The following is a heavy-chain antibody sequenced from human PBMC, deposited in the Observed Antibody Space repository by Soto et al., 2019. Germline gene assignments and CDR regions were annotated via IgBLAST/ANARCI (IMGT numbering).Heavy chain of an antibody. D-gene: IGHD3-10*01. CDR1: GGTFSSYT. V-gene: IGHV1-69*02. CDR3: ARGGGYYYGSGSTTTTYYGMDV. CDR2: IIPILGIA. Sequence: QVQLVQSGAEVKKPGSSVKVSCKASGGTFSSYTISWVRQAPGQGLEWMGRIIPILGIANYAQKFQGRVTITADKSTSTAYMELSSLRSEDTAVYYCARGGGYYYGSGSTTTTYYGMDVWGQGTKVTVSS. J-gene: IGHJ6*02.